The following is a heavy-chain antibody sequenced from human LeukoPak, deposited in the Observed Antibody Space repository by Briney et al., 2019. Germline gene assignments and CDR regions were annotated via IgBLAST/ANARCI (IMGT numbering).Heavy chain of an antibody. V-gene: IGHV3-21*01. CDR3: ARQARPDTAMGEDWFDP. D-gene: IGHD5-18*01. Sequence: GGSLRLSCAASGFTFSSYSMNWVRQAPGKGLEWVSSISSSSSYIYYADPVKGRFTISRDNAKNSLYLQMTSLRAEDTAVYYCARQARPDTAMGEDWFDPWGQGTLVTVSS. CDR1: GFTFSSYS. J-gene: IGHJ5*02. CDR2: ISSSSSYI.